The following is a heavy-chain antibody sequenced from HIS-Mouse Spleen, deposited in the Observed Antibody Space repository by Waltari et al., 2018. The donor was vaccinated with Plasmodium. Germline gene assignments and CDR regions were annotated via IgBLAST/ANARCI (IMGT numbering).Heavy chain of an antibody. CDR3: ASSWYWYFDL. Sequence: EVQLVESGGGLVQPGWSMGLSCAASGFTFGSYWMSWVRQAPGKGLEWVANIKQDGSEKYYVDSVKGRFTISRDNAKNSLYLQMNSLRAEDTAVYYCASSWYWYFDLWGRGTLVTVSS. V-gene: IGHV3-7*01. CDR1: GFTFGSYW. J-gene: IGHJ2*01. CDR2: IKQDGSEK. D-gene: IGHD6-13*01.